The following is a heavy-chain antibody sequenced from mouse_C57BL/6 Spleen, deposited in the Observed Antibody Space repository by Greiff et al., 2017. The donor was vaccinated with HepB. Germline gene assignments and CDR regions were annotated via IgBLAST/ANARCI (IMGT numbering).Heavy chain of an antibody. CDR2: IYPGSGST. D-gene: IGHD1-1*01. J-gene: IGHJ1*03. CDR3: ARYYYGSSYWYFDV. Sequence: QVQLQQPGAELVKPGASVKMSCKASGYTFTSYWITWVKQRPGQGLEWIGDIYPGSGSTKYNEKFKSKATLTVDTSSSTAYMQLSSLTSEDSAVYYCARYYYGSSYWYFDVWGTGTTVTVSS. V-gene: IGHV1-55*01. CDR1: GYTFTSYW.